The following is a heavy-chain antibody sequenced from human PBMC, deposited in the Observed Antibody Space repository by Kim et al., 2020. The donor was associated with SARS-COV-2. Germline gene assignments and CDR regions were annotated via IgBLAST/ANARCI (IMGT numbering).Heavy chain of an antibody. V-gene: IGHV4-59*13. CDR1: GGSISSYY. CDR3: ARGGAHIQLWSFDY. D-gene: IGHD5-18*01. Sequence: SETLSLTCTVSGGSISSYYWSWIRQPPGKGLEWIGYIYYSGSTNYNPSLKSRVTISVDTSKNQFSLKLSSVTAADTAVYYCARGGAHIQLWSFDYWGQGTLVTVSS. CDR2: IYYSGST. J-gene: IGHJ4*02.